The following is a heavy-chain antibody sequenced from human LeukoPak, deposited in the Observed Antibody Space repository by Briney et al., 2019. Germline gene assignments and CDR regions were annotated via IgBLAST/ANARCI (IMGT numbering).Heavy chain of an antibody. D-gene: IGHD6-19*01. V-gene: IGHV1-18*01. J-gene: IGHJ5*02. CDR1: GYTFTSHG. Sequence: ASVKVSCKASGYTFTSHGISWVRQAPGQGLEWMGWISTYNGNTNYAQKLQGRVTITADKSTSTAYMELSSLRSEDTAVYYCARGYSSGWYSTDINWFDPWGQGTLVTVSS. CDR3: ARGYSSGWYSTDINWFDP. CDR2: ISTYNGNT.